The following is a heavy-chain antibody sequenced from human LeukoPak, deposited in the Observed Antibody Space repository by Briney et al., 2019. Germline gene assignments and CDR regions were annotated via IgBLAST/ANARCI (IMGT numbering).Heavy chain of an antibody. J-gene: IGHJ2*01. V-gene: IGHV1-18*04. CDR3: ARDTGLRYFDWLLSDWYFDL. CDR2: ISAYNGNT. CDR1: GYTFTSYG. Sequence: ASVKVSCTASGYTFTSYGISWVRQDPGQGLEWMGWISAYNGNTNYAQKLQGRVTMTTDTSTSTAYMELRSLRSDDTAVYYCARDTGLRYFDWLLSDWYFDLWGRGTLVTVSS. D-gene: IGHD3-9*01.